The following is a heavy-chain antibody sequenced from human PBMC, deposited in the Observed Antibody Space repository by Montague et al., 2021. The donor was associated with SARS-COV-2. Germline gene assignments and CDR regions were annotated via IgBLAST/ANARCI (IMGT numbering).Heavy chain of an antibody. V-gene: IGHV4-34*01. D-gene: IGHD3-10*01. J-gene: IGHJ6*02. CDR2: INHRGST. CDR1: GGSFSGYY. CDR3: SRVRYYGSGTSLGMDV. Sequence: SETLSLTCAVYGGSFSGYYWSWIRQPPGKGLEWIGEINHRGSTTYNPSLKSRLTISVDTSTYQFSLKLGSVTAADTAVYYCSRVRYYGSGTSLGMDVWGQGTTVTVSS.